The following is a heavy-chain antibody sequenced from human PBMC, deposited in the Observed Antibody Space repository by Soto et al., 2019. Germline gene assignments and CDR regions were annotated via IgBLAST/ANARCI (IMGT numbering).Heavy chain of an antibody. J-gene: IGHJ4*02. Sequence: SVKVSCKSSGGSFSGQAVSGVRQAPGQGLEWMGGIIPIFRTTNYARKFQGRLTIPADESTSTASMELTRLTSEDTAIYYCGSVPNWGQGTLVTVSS. CDR2: IIPIFRTT. V-gene: IGHV1-69*13. CDR1: GGSFSGQA. CDR3: GSVPN.